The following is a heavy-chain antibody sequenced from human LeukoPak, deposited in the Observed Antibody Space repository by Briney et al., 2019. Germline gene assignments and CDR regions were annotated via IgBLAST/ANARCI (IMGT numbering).Heavy chain of an antibody. CDR3: AREYSNRAYDAFDI. Sequence: ASVKVSCKASGYTFTSYYMHWARQAPGQGLEWMGIINPSGGSTSYAQKFQGKVTMTRDMSASTVYMELSSLRSEDTAVYYCAREYSNRAYDAFDIWGQGTMVTVSS. V-gene: IGHV1-46*01. D-gene: IGHD6-13*01. CDR1: GYTFTSYY. J-gene: IGHJ3*02. CDR2: INPSGGST.